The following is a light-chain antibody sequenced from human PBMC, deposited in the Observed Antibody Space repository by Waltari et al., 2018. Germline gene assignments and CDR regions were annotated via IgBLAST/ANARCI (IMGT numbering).Light chain of an antibody. CDR2: DTN. V-gene: IGLV7-46*01. CDR3: LISSDDARV. CDR1: SGAVTSGHS. Sequence: QAVVTQEPSLPVSPGGTVPLTCGSRSGAVTSGHSPYWFQQKPGQAPRTLIFDTNNKHSWTPARFIGSLLGGKAALTLSGAQPEDEAVYYCLISSDDARVFGGGTKLTVL. J-gene: IGLJ2*01.